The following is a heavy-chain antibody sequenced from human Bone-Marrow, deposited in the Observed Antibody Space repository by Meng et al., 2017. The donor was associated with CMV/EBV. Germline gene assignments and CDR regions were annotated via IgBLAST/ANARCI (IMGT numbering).Heavy chain of an antibody. V-gene: IGHV3-30*04. J-gene: IGHJ6*01. Sequence: GESLKISCAASGFTFSSYAMHWVRQAPGKGLEWVAVISYDGSNKYYADSVKGRFTISRDNSKNTLYLQMNSLRAEDTAVYYCARDLGVPNCSSTSCYWYYYGMDVWGQGTTVTVSS. CDR1: GFTFSSYA. CDR2: ISYDGSNK. CDR3: ARDLGVPNCSSTSCYWYYYGMDV. D-gene: IGHD2-2*01.